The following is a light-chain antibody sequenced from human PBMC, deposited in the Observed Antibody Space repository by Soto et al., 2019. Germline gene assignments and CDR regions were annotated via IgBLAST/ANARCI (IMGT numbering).Light chain of an antibody. Sequence: DIQMTQSPSTLSASVGDKVTITCRASQDIGTWLAWYQQKPGKAPKILIYKASTLESGVPSRFSGSGSGTDFTLTISSLQPDDFATYSCQRSTSFSRKFGQGTKVEIK. CDR2: KAS. J-gene: IGKJ1*01. CDR3: QRSTSFSRK. V-gene: IGKV1-5*03. CDR1: QDIGTW.